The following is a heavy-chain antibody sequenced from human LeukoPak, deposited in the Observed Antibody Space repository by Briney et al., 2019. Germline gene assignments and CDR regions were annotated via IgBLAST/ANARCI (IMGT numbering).Heavy chain of an antibody. CDR2: VKPNRDGT. V-gene: IGHV1-2*02. D-gene: IGHD2-15*01. Sequence: ASLKVSSEAPGYTSTSYNINSVRQGPGQGVERMGWVKPNRDGTNYAQKFQGRVTMSRATSISTDYMELSRPRYDETAVYYCARESDCSGGSRYPWWFDPWGQGTLVIAS. CDR3: ARESDCSGGSRYPWWFDP. CDR1: GYTSTSYN. J-gene: IGHJ5*02.